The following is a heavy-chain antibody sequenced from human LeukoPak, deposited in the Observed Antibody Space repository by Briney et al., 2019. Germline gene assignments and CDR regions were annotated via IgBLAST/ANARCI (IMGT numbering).Heavy chain of an antibody. J-gene: IGHJ3*02. CDR2: ISSSSSYI. V-gene: IGHV3-21*01. Sequence: GGSLRLSCAASGFTSSSYSMNWVRQAPGKGLEWVSSISSSSSYIYYADSVKGRFTISRDNAKNSLYLQMNSLRAEDTVVYYCARIAVAYDAFDIWGQGTMVTVSS. CDR3: ARIAVAYDAFDI. CDR1: GFTSSSYS. D-gene: IGHD6-19*01.